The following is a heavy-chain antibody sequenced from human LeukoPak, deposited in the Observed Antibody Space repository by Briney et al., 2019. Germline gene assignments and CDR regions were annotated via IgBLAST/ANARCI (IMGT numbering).Heavy chain of an antibody. CDR2: IRSNNRGM. Sequence: PGGSLRLSCAASGFTFSSYSMNWVRQAPGKGLESVSSIRSNNRGMNYADSVKGRFTISRDNDKNTVFLEMNSLRAEDTAVYYCAKDGGYCSGGSCYYYYGMDVWGQGPTVTVSS. J-gene: IGHJ6*02. D-gene: IGHD2-15*01. CDR1: GFTFSSYS. CDR3: AKDGGYCSGGSCYYYYGMDV. V-gene: IGHV3-21*06.